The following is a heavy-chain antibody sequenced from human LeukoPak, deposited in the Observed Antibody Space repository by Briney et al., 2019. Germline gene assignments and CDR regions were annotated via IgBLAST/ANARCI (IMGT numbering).Heavy chain of an antibody. J-gene: IGHJ3*02. CDR1: GFPFSPYT. V-gene: IGHV3-74*01. Sequence: GGSLRLSCATSGFPFSPYTVNWVRQAPGKGLVWVSRIHTDGSTTTYADSVKGRFTISRDNAKNTLYLQMNSLRAEDTAVYYCARVGDYGEIAFDIWGQGTMVTVSS. CDR2: IHTDGSTT. CDR3: ARVGDYGEIAFDI. D-gene: IGHD4-17*01.